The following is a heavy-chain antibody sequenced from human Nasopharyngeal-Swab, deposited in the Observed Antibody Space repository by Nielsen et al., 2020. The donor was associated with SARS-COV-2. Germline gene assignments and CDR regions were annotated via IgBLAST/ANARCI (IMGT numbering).Heavy chain of an antibody. CDR2: IIPIFGTA. D-gene: IGHD5-18*01. V-gene: IGHV1-69*01. CDR3: ARGYTAMVTGWFDP. CDR1: GGTFSSYA. Sequence: VKVSCKASGGTFSSYAISWVRQAPGQGLEWMGGIIPIFGTANYAQKFQGRVTITADESASTAYMELSSLRSEDTAVYYCARGYTAMVTGWFDPWGQGTLVTVSS. J-gene: IGHJ5*02.